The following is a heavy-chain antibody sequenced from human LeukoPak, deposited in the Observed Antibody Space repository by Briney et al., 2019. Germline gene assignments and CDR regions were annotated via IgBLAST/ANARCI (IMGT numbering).Heavy chain of an antibody. V-gene: IGHV1-2*02. CDR1: GYTFTGYY. CDR3: ARDMGVGATTSLGPFDY. CDR2: INPNSGGT. D-gene: IGHD1-26*01. J-gene: IGHJ4*02. Sequence: VASVKVSCKASGYTFTGYYMHWVRPAPGQGREWMGWINPNSGGTHYAQKFQGRVTMTRDTSISTAYMELSRLRSDDTAVYYCARDMGVGATTSLGPFDYWGQGTLVTVSS.